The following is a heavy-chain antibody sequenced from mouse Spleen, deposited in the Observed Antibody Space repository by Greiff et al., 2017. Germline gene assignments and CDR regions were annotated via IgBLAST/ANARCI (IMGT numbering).Heavy chain of an antibody. CDR3: ARDNYYGSSWFAY. CDR1: GYTFTSYD. Sequence: QVQLKESGPELVKPGASVKLSCKASGYTFTSYDINWVKQRPGQGLEWIGWIYPRDGSTKYNEKFKGKATLTVDTSSSTAYMELHSLTSEDSAVYFCARDNYYGSSWFAYWGQGTLVTVSA. D-gene: IGHD1-1*01. CDR2: IYPRDGST. V-gene: IGHV1-85*01. J-gene: IGHJ3*01.